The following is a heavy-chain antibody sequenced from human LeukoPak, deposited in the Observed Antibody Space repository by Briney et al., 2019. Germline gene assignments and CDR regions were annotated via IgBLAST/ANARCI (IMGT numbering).Heavy chain of an antibody. D-gene: IGHD6-6*01. V-gene: IGHV1-24*01. CDR2: FDPEDGET. Sequence: APVKVSCKVSGYTLTELSMHWVRQAPGKGLEWMGGFDPEDGETIYAQKFQGRVTMTEDTSTDTAYMELSSLRSEDTAVYYCATVFVAARLRDAFDIWGQGTMVTVSS. CDR1: GYTLTELS. CDR3: ATVFVAARLRDAFDI. J-gene: IGHJ3*02.